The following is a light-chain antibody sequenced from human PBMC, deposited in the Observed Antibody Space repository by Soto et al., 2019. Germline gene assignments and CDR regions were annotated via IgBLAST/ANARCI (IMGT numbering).Light chain of an antibody. Sequence: QSVLTQPPSVSGAPGQRVTISCTGSSSNIGAGYDVHWYQQFPGTTPKFLIYGNTNRPSGVPDRFSASKSGTSASLDITELQAEDEAEYFCQSYDSSLSGVVFGGGTKVTVL. V-gene: IGLV1-40*01. CDR3: QSYDSSLSGVV. CDR1: SSNIGAGYD. J-gene: IGLJ2*01. CDR2: GNT.